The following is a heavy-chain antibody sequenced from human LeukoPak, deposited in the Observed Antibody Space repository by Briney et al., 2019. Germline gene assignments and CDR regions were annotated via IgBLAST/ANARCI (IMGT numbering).Heavy chain of an antibody. V-gene: IGHV1-46*01. J-gene: IGHJ4*02. D-gene: IGHD2-21*02. CDR2: INPSGGST. CDR1: GYTFTRYY. Sequence: ASAKVSCKASGYTFTRYYMHWVRQAPGQGLEWMGIINPSGGSTSYAQKFQGRVTMTRDMSISTAYMELGRLRSDDTAVYYCARGKTMVYCGGDCYAFDYWGQGSLVTVSS. CDR3: ARGKTMVYCGGDCYAFDY.